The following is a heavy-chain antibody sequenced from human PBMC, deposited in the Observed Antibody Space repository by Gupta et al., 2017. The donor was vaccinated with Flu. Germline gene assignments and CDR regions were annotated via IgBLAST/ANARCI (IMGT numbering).Heavy chain of an antibody. J-gene: IGHJ4*02. D-gene: IGHD3-22*01. V-gene: IGHV3-74*01. Sequence: EVQLVESGGGLVQPGGSLRLPCAASRCTFSSYGMHWVRQAPGKGLVWVSRINNYGSTTAYADSVKGRFTISRDNAKNTLYLQMNSLRAEDTAVYYCAREGYDSSSYSYYFDYWGQGTLVTVSS. CDR1: RCTFSSYG. CDR2: INNYGSTT. CDR3: AREGYDSSSYSYYFDY.